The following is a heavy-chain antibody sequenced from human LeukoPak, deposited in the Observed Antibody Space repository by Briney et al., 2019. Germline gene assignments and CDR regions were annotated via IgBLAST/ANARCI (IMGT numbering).Heavy chain of an antibody. J-gene: IGHJ4*02. CDR3: ARGPRFLEWFIDY. D-gene: IGHD3-3*01. CDR2: IYHSGST. Sequence: SETLSLTCAVSGGSISSSNWWSWVRQPPGKGLEWIGQIYHSGSTNYNPSLKSRVAISVDKSKNQFSLNLNSVTAADTAVYYCARGPRFLEWFIDYWGQGTLVTVSS. CDR1: GGSISSSNW. V-gene: IGHV4-4*02.